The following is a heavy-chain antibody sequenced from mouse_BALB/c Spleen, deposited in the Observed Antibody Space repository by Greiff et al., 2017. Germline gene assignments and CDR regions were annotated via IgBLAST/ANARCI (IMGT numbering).Heavy chain of an antibody. D-gene: IGHD2-4*01. Sequence: VQLVESGPGLVQPSQSLSITCTVSGFSLTSYGVHWVRQSPGKGLEWLGVIWSGGSTDYNAAFISRLSISKDNSKSQVFFKMNSLQANDTAIYYCARNFMITTVYAMDYWGQGTSVTVSS. J-gene: IGHJ4*01. CDR3: ARNFMITTVYAMDY. CDR1: GFSLTSYG. V-gene: IGHV2-2*02. CDR2: IWSGGST.